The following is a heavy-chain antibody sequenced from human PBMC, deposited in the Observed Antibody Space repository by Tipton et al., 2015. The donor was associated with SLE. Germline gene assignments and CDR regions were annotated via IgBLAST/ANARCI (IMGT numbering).Heavy chain of an antibody. J-gene: IGHJ5*02. CDR2: IYYSGIT. CDR1: GGSISSGSYC. D-gene: IGHD2-2*01. CDR3: TRGTVISWFGP. V-gene: IGHV4-39*07. Sequence: TLSLTCTVSGGSISSGSYCWGWIRQPPGKGPEWIGTIYYSGITYYNPSLKTRVTISIDTSKNQFSLRLTSVTAADTALYYCTRGTVISWFGPWGRGTLVTVSS.